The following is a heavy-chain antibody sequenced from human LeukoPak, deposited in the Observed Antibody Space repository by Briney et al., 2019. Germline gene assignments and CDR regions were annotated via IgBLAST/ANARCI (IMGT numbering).Heavy chain of an antibody. CDR2: INPNSGGT. CDR3: ARDMNSGYVTDAFDI. D-gene: IGHD5-12*01. CDR1: RYTLTGYY. Sequence: ASVKVSCKASRYTLTGYYMHWVRQAPGQGREWMGWINPNSGGTNYAQKFQGRVTMTRDTSISTAYMELSRLRADDTAVYYCARDMNSGYVTDAFDIWGQGTMVTVSS. V-gene: IGHV1-2*02. J-gene: IGHJ3*02.